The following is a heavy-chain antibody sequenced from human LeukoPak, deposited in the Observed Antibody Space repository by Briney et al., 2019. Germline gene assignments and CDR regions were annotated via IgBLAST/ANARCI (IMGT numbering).Heavy chain of an antibody. V-gene: IGHV4-4*09. CDR3: ARHYGDNGFDY. J-gene: IGHJ4*02. CDR2: IYASGST. CDR1: GGSISSYY. D-gene: IGHD4/OR15-4a*01. Sequence: SETLSLTCTVSGGSISSYYWSWIRQPPGKGLEWIGYIYASGSTNYNPSLKSRVTMSLDTSKSQFSLKLSSVTAADTAVYYCARHYGDNGFDYWGQGTLVTVSS.